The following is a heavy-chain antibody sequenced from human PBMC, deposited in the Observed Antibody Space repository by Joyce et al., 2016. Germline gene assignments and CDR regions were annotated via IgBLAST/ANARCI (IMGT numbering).Heavy chain of an antibody. CDR2: IYLGGST. D-gene: IGHD5-12*01. J-gene: IGHJ5*01. V-gene: IGHV4-4*02. CDR3: ARNGAYSQDS. Sequence: QVQLQESGPGLVKPSGTLSLTCAVSGGSISSAHWWSWVRQPPGKGLEWIGEIYLGGSTTYNPSLKSRVTISVDKSKYQFSLKMNSVTAADTAVYYCARNGAYSQDSWGQGTLVTVSS. CDR1: GGSISSAHW.